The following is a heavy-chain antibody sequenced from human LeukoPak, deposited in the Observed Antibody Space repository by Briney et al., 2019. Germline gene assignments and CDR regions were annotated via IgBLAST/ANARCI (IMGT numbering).Heavy chain of an antibody. Sequence: GGSLRLSCAASGFTFSGYEMNWVRQAPGKGLEWVSYISSSGSTIYYADSVKGRFTISRDNAKNSLYLQMNSLRAEDTAVYYCARDRELPDYWGQGTLVTVSS. CDR3: ARDRELPDY. CDR2: ISSSGSTI. CDR1: GFTFSGYE. J-gene: IGHJ4*02. D-gene: IGHD1-26*01. V-gene: IGHV3-48*03.